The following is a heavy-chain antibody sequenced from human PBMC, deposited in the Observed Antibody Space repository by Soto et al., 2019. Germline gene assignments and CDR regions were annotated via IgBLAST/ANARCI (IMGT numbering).Heavy chain of an antibody. D-gene: IGHD5-18*01. CDR2: INSDGRSI. Sequence: EVQLVESGGDLVQPGGFLRLSCATSGFTFSRYWMHWVRQVPGKGLVWVSRINSDGRSISYSDSVKGRFTISRDNPKNTLLLQMHSPRVEDTAVYYCVRLPVDTITGVAYWGQGTVVTVSS. CDR1: GFTFSRYW. J-gene: IGHJ4*02. V-gene: IGHV3-74*01. CDR3: VRLPVDTITGVAY.